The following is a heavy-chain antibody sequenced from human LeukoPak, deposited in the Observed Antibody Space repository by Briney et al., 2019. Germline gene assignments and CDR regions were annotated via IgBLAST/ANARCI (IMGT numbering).Heavy chain of an antibody. CDR3: ATDVTGTAPYDF. CDR2: FDPEDDEA. D-gene: IGHD1-1*01. CDR1: GCSLSELS. V-gene: IGHV1-24*01. J-gene: IGHJ4*02. Sequence: VASVKVSCKVSGCSLSELSIHWVRQAPGKGLEWMGGFDPEDDEAIYAQSLQGRVTMTEDTSTDTAYMELSGLTSDDAAVYYCATDVTGTAPYDFWGQGTLVTVS.